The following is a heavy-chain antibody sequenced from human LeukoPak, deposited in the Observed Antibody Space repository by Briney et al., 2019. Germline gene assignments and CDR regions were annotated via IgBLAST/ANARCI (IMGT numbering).Heavy chain of an antibody. D-gene: IGHD1-26*01. CDR1: GFTISSYA. CDR3: AKDRRELQICDY. Sequence: GGSLRLSCAASGFTISSYAMSWVRQAPGKGLEWVSTVRGSGDYTYYADSVKGRFTISRDNSKNTLYLQMNSLRAEDTAVYYCAKDRRELQICDYWGQGTLVTVSS. V-gene: IGHV3-23*01. J-gene: IGHJ4*02. CDR2: VRGSGDYT.